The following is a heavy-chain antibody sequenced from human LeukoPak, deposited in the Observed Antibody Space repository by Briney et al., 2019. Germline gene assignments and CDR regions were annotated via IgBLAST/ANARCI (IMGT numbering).Heavy chain of an antibody. D-gene: IGHD6-13*01. V-gene: IGHV4-38-2*02. CDR3: ARRPIAAAGTFDY. Sequence: PSETLSLTCSVSGYSISSAYYWGWIRQPPGKGLEWIGSIYYSGSTYYNPSLKSRVTISVDTSKNQFSLKLGSVTAADTAVYYCARRPIAAAGTFDYWGQGTLVTVSS. CDR1: GYSISSAYY. CDR2: IYYSGST. J-gene: IGHJ4*02.